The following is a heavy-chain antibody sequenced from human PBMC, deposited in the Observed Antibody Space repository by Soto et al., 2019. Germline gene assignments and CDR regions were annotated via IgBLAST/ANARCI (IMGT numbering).Heavy chain of an antibody. V-gene: IGHV1-69*01. J-gene: IGHJ6*02. CDR1: GGTFSSYA. D-gene: IGHD2-2*02. CDR2: IIPIFGTA. Sequence: QVQLVQSGAEVKKPGSSVKVSCKASGGTFSSYAISWVRQAPGQGLEWMGGIIPIFGTANYAQKFQGRVTITADESTSTAYMELSSLRSEDTAVYYCASPSYCSSTSCYSYYYYGMDVLGQGTTVTVSS. CDR3: ASPSYCSSTSCYSYYYYGMDV.